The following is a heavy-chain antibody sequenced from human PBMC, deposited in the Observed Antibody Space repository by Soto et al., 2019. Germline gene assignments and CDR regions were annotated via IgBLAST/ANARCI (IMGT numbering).Heavy chain of an antibody. J-gene: IGHJ6*02. CDR2: ISANGGST. D-gene: IGHD4-17*01. V-gene: IGHV3-64D*08. CDR3: VKVQAAGDYVPYYHYSMDV. Sequence: EVQLVESGGGLVQPGGSLRLSCSASGFTFSYSPMHWVRQAPGKGLEYVSAISANGGSTYYADSVKGRFTISRDNSMNTLFLQMSSLRDDDTAVYYCVKVQAAGDYVPYYHYSMDVWGQGTTVTVSS. CDR1: GFTFSYSP.